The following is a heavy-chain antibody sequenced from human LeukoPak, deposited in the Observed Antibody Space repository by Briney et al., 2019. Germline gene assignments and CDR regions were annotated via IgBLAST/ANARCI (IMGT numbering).Heavy chain of an antibody. Sequence: GESLKISCKGSGFTVTDHWIAWVRQMPGKGLEWMGIIYPGDSDTRYSPSFQGQVTISADKSISTASLQWSSLKASDTAMYYCARLLRNIAAAVYYFDYWGQGTLVTVSS. CDR3: ARLLRNIAAAVYYFDY. J-gene: IGHJ4*02. D-gene: IGHD6-13*01. V-gene: IGHV5-51*01. CDR2: IYPGDSDT. CDR1: GFTVTDHW.